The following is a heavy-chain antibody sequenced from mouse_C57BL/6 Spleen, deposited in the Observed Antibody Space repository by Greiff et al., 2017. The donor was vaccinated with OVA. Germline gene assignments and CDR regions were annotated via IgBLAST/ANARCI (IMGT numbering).Heavy chain of an antibody. CDR3: TIMGLGGYFDV. J-gene: IGHJ1*03. CDR1: GFTSSSYA. V-gene: IGHV5-9-1*02. D-gene: IGHD3-3*01. Sequence: DVMLVESGEGLVKPGGSLKLSCAASGFTSSSYAMSWVRQTPEKRLEWVAYISSGGDYIYYADTVKGRFTISRDNARNTLYLQMSSLKSEDTAMYYCTIMGLGGYFDVWGTGTTVTVSS. CDR2: ISSGGDYI.